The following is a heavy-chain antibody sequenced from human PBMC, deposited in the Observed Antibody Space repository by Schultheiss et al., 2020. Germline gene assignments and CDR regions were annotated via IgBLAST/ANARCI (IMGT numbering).Heavy chain of an antibody. V-gene: IGHV3-9*01. CDR1: GFTFDDYA. CDR3: AKDLNYYGSGSCFDY. CDR2: ISWNSGFI. D-gene: IGHD3-10*01. J-gene: IGHJ4*02. Sequence: GGSLRLSCAASGFTFDDYAMHWVRQAPGRGLEWVSGISWNSGFIGYADSVKGRFTISRDNAKNSLFLQMNSLRAEDTAVYYCAKDLNYYGSGSCFDYWGQGTLVTGSS.